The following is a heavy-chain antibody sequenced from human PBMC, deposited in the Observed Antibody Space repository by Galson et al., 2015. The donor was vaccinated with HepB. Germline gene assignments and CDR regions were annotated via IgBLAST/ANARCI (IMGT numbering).Heavy chain of an antibody. J-gene: IGHJ5*02. CDR1: GFTFSSYA. Sequence: SLRLSCAASGFTFSSYAMHWARQAPGKGLEYVSAISSNGGSTYYADSVKGRFTISRDNSKNTLYLQMSSLRAEDTAVYYCVAHPAVSPPPDGEIGYNWFDPWGQGTLVTVSS. D-gene: IGHD5-24*01. CDR2: ISSNGGST. V-gene: IGHV3-64D*06. CDR3: VAHPAVSPPPDGEIGYNWFDP.